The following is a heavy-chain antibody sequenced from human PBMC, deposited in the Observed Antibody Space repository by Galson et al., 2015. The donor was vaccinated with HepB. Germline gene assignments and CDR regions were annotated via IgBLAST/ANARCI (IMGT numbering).Heavy chain of an antibody. CDR1: GFTFNNFW. CDR2: IYNDERTT. Sequence: SLRLSCAAPGFTFNNFWMHWIRQAPGKGLVWVSRIYNDERTTHYADSVKGRFIISRDNAKNMLYLQMNSLRVEDTGLYYCARDNPDYWGPGTLVTVSS. V-gene: IGHV3-74*01. CDR3: ARDNPDY. J-gene: IGHJ4*02.